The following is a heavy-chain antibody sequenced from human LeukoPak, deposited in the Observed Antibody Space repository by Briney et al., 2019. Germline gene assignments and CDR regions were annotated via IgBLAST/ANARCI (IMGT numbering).Heavy chain of an antibody. V-gene: IGHV1-2*02. CDR2: VNPSSGGT. D-gene: IGHD4-17*01. CDR1: GYTFTDYY. CDR3: ASPTVTTAVYAFDV. J-gene: IGHJ3*01. Sequence: GASVKVSCKASGYTFTDYYMHWVRQAPGQGLEWMGWVNPSSGGTNYAQKFQGRVTMTRDTSITTAFTELNSLRSDDTAVYYCASPTVTTAVYAFDVWGQGTVVTVSS.